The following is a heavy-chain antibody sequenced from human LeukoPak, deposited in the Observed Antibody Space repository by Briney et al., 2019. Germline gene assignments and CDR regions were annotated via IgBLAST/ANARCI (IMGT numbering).Heavy chain of an antibody. V-gene: IGHV1-46*01. CDR3: ARDKTPRAGWVRDAFDI. J-gene: IGHJ3*02. Sequence: ASVKVSCKASGYTFTSYYMHWVRQAPGQGLEWMGIINPSGGSTSYSQKFQGRVTMTRDTSTSTVYMELSSLRSVDTAVYYCARDKTPRAGWVRDAFDIWGQGTMVTVSS. CDR1: GYTFTSYY. CDR2: INPSGGST. D-gene: IGHD6-13*01.